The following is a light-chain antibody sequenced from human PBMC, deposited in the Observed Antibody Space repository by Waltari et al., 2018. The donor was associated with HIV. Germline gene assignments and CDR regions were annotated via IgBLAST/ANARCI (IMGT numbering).Light chain of an antibody. J-gene: IGLJ1*01. CDR2: ANY. CDR3: QSYDRSLTGYV. CDR1: SSNIGAGYD. Sequence: QSVLTQPPSVSGAPGQRVTISCTGSSSNIGAGYDVHWYQQLPGPAPKLLILANYHRPSGVPDRFSGSKSGSSASLAITGLQPEDEADYYCQSYDRSLTGYVFGSGTKVTV. V-gene: IGLV1-40*01.